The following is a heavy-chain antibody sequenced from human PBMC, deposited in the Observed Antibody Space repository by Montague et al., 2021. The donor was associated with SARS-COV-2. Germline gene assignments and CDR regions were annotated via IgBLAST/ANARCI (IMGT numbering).Heavy chain of an antibody. J-gene: IGHJ4*02. Sequence: SLRLSCAASGFTFSNAWMSWVRQAPGKGLEWVGRIKSKTDGGTTDYAAPVKGRFTISRDDSKNTLYLQMNSLKTEDTAVYYCARDEGYTYYDFWSGYFVYWGQGTLITVSS. D-gene: IGHD3-3*01. V-gene: IGHV3-15*01. CDR1: GFTFSNAW. CDR3: ARDEGYTYYDFWSGYFVY. CDR2: IKSKTDGGTT.